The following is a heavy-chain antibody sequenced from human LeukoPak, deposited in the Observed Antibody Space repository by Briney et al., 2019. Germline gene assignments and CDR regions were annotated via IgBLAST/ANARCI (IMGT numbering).Heavy chain of an antibody. D-gene: IGHD2-2*01. Sequence: GGSLRLSCAASGFTFSDYYMSWIRQAPGKGLEWVSYISSSSSYTNYADSVKGRFTISRDNAKTSLYLQMNSLRAEDTAVYYCARGDDIVVVPAAIIYWGQGTLVTVSS. CDR1: GFTFSDYY. J-gene: IGHJ4*02. V-gene: IGHV3-11*03. CDR2: ISSSSSYT. CDR3: ARGDDIVVVPAAIIY.